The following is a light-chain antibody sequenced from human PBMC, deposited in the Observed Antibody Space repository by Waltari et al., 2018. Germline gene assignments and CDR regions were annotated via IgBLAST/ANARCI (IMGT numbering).Light chain of an antibody. CDR1: TPNIGNNY. V-gene: IGLV1-51*02. J-gene: IGLJ2*01. Sequence: QSVLTQPPSVSAAPGQKVTISCSGSTPNIGNNYVSGYQQFPGAAPKVLIYGNDKRATGIPDRFSGSKSGTSATLDITGLQTGDEADYYCGTWDNTLSAVFGGGTKVTVL. CDR3: GTWDNTLSAV. CDR2: GND.